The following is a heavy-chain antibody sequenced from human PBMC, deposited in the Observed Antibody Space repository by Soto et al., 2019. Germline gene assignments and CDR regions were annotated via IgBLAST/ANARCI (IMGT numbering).Heavy chain of an antibody. CDR3: ARDGFYAGLGGYSYGYSPPRYYGMDV. CDR1: GYRFTIRG. V-gene: IGHV1-3*04. J-gene: IGHJ6*01. CDR2: INTANGDT. D-gene: IGHD5-18*01. Sequence: GASVKVSCKVSGYRFTIRGIHWVRQAPGQRLEWMGWINTANGDTKYSQKFQGRIILSRDTSASTAYMELSSLRSEDTSVYYCARDGFYAGLGGYSYGYSPPRYYGMDVWG.